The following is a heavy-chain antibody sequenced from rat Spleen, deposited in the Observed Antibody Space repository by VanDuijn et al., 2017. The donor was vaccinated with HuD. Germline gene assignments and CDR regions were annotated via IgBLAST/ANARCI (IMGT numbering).Heavy chain of an antibody. Sequence: EVKLVESGGGLVQPGRSLKLSCAASGFAFSNYWMSWIRQAPGKGLEWVASTSNTGGNIYYPDSVKGRFTISRDNAKSTLYLQMNSLRSEDTATYYCTRERESRIPSFDYWGQGVMVTVSS. CDR1: GFAFSNYW. D-gene: IGHD4-2*01. CDR3: TRERESRIPSFDY. J-gene: IGHJ2*01. V-gene: IGHV5-31*01. CDR2: TSNTGGNI.